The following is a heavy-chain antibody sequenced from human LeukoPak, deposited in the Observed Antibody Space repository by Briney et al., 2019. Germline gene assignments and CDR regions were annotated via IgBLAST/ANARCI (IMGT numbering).Heavy chain of an antibody. V-gene: IGHV3-33*01. CDR2: IWYDGSNK. Sequence: GRSLRLSCAASGFIFSSYGMHWVRQAPGKGLEWVAVIWYDGSNKNYVDSVEGRFTISRNNSKNTLYLQMNSLRAEDTAVYYCARDGSYYEIDYWGQGNLVTVSS. J-gene: IGHJ4*02. CDR3: ARDGSYYEIDY. D-gene: IGHD1-26*01. CDR1: GFIFSSYG.